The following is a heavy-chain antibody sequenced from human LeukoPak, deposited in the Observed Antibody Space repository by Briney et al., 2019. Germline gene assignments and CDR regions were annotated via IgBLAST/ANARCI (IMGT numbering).Heavy chain of an antibody. J-gene: IGHJ4*02. V-gene: IGHV5-51*01. CDR1: GYSFTSYW. CDR2: IYPGDSDT. CDR3: ARQRYYYGSGSPYYFDY. Sequence: PGESLKISCKGSGYSFTSYWNGWVRQMPGKGLEWMGIIYPGDSDTRYSPSFQGQVTISANKSISTAYQQWSSLKASDTAMYYCARQRYYYGSGSPYYFDYWGQGTLVTVSS. D-gene: IGHD3-10*01.